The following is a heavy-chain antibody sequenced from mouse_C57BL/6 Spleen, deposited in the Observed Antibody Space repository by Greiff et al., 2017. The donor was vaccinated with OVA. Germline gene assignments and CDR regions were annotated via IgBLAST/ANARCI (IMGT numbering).Heavy chain of an antibody. CDR3: AITGTSYFDY. CDR2: ISSGSSTI. J-gene: IGHJ2*01. V-gene: IGHV5-17*01. D-gene: IGHD4-1*01. CDR1: GFTFSDYG. Sequence: EVKVVESGGGLVKPGGSLKLSCAASGFTFSDYGMHWVRQAPEKGLEWVAYISSGSSTIYYADTVKGRFTISRDNATNTLFLQMTSLRSEDTAMYYCAITGTSYFDYWGQGTTLTVSS.